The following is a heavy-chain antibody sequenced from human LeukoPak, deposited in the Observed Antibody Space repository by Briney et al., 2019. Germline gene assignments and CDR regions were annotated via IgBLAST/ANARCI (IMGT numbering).Heavy chain of an antibody. CDR2: IDWDDDK. CDR1: GFSLSTSGMC. CDR3: ARSPYGSSWYYFDY. V-gene: IGHV2-70*11. J-gene: IGHJ4*02. Sequence: ESGPALVKPTQTLTLTCTFSGFSLSTSGMCVSWIRQPPGKALEWLARIDWDDDKYYSTSLKTRLTISKDTSKNQVVLTMTNMDPVDTATYYCARSPYGSSWYYFDYWGQGTLVTVSS. D-gene: IGHD6-13*01.